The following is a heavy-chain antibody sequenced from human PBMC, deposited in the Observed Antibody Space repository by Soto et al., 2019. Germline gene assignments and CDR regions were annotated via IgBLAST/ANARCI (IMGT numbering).Heavy chain of an antibody. V-gene: IGHV1-69*04. CDR3: AREYCSGGSCYSSFQH. D-gene: IGHD2-15*01. CDR1: GGTFSSYT. J-gene: IGHJ1*01. Sequence: SVKVSCKASGGTFSSYTISWVRQATGQGLEWMGRIIPILGIANYAQKFQGRVTITADKSTSTAYMELSSLRSEDTAVYYCAREYCSGGSCYSSFQHWGQGTLVTVSS. CDR2: IIPILGIA.